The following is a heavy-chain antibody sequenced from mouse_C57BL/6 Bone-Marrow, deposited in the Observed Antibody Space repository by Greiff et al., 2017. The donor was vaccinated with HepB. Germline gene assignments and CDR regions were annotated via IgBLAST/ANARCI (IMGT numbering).Heavy chain of an antibody. CDR1: GFTFTDYY. V-gene: IGHV7-3*01. J-gene: IGHJ3*01. D-gene: IGHD2-2*01. CDR3: ARSPSMVTTPSWFAY. CDR2: IRNKANGYTT. Sequence: EVQLVESGGGLVQPGGSLSLSCAASGFTFTDYYMSWVRQPPGKALEWLGFIRNKANGYTTEYSASVKGRFTISRDNSQSILYLQMNALRAEDSATYYCARSPSMVTTPSWFAYWGQGTLVTVSA.